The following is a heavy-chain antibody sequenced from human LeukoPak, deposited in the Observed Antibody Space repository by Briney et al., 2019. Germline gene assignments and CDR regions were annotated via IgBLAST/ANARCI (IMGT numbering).Heavy chain of an antibody. CDR2: INPYRGGT. D-gene: IGHD2-2*01. CDR1: GYIFTDYF. Sequence: GASVKVFCKTSGYIFTDYFLHWVRQAPGQGLEWMGWINPYRGGTNFAQSFRGRVTMTRDTSITTAYLELSRLKFDDTAIYFCARSRSRSSTYYLGHWGQGTLVTVSS. V-gene: IGHV1-2*02. CDR3: ARSRSRSSTYYLGH. J-gene: IGHJ4*02.